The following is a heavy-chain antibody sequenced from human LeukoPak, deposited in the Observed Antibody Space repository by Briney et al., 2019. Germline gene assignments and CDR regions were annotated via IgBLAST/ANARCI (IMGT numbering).Heavy chain of an antibody. J-gene: IGHJ2*01. CDR3: ARGITIFGVVYWYFDL. CDR1: GGSFSGYY. D-gene: IGHD3-3*01. V-gene: IGHV4-34*01. Sequence: SETLSLTCAVYGGSFSGYYWSWTRQPPGKGLEWIGEINHSGSTNYNPSLKSRVTISVDTSKNQFSLKLSSVTAADTAVYYCARGITIFGVVYWYFDLWGRGTLVTVSS. CDR2: INHSGST.